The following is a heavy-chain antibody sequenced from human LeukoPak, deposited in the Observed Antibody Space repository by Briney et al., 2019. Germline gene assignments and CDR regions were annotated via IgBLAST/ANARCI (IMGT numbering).Heavy chain of an antibody. CDR1: GGSTSSDY. D-gene: IGHD6-6*01. CDR3: ARAARQYYFDY. V-gene: IGHV4-34*01. J-gene: IGHJ4*02. CDR2: INHSGST. Sequence: SETLSLTCTVSGGSTSSDYWSWIRQPPGKGLEWIGEINHSGSTNYNPSLKSRVTISVDTSKNQFSLKLSSVTAADTAVYYCARAARQYYFDYWGQGTLVTVSS.